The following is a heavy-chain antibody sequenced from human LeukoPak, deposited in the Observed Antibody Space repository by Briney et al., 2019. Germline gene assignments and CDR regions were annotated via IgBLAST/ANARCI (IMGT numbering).Heavy chain of an antibody. CDR2: INPNSGGT. CDR3: ARGLEYSSSSIVGY. J-gene: IGHJ4*02. Sequence: ASVKVSCKASGYTFTGYYMHWVRQAPGQGLEWMGWINPNSGGTDYAQKFQGRVTMTRDTSISTAYMELSRLRSDDTAVYYCARGLEYSSSSIVGYWGQGTLVTVSS. CDR1: GYTFTGYY. D-gene: IGHD6-6*01. V-gene: IGHV1-2*02.